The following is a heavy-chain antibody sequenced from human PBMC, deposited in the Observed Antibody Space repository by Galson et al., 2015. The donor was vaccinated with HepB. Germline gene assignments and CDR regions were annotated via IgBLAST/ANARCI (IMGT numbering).Heavy chain of an antibody. CDR2: TYYRSKWYN. CDR1: GDSVSSNSAA. D-gene: IGHD3-10*01. V-gene: IGHV6-1*01. J-gene: IGHJ5*02. CDR3: ARDRVTMLRGVIIPRYNWFDP. Sequence: CAISGDSVSSNSAARNWIRQSPSRGLEWLGRTYYRSKWYNDYAVSVKSRITINPDTSKNQFSLQLNSVTPEDTAVYYCARDRVTMLRGVIIPRYNWFDPWGQGTLVTVSS.